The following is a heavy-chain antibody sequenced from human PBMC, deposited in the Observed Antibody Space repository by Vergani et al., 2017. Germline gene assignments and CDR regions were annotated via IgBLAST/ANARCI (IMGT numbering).Heavy chain of an antibody. CDR2: IYWDDDK. Sequence: QITLKESGPTLVKPTQTLTLTCTFSGFSLSTSGVGVGWIRQPPRKALEWLALIYWDDDKHYSPSLKSRLTITKDTSKNQVVLTMTNTDPVDTATYYCXHRRNRYSYGNSYGYFDLWGRGTLVTVSS. CDR1: GFSLSTSGVG. J-gene: IGHJ2*01. CDR3: XHRRNRYSYGNSYGYFDL. D-gene: IGHD5-18*01. V-gene: IGHV2-5*02.